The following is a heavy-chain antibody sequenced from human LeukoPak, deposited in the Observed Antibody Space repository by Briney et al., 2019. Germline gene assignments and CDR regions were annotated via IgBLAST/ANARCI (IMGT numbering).Heavy chain of an antibody. J-gene: IGHJ5*02. V-gene: IGHV3-30*02. CDR3: ARELTIFGVETGGFDP. Sequence: AGGSLRLSCAASGFTFSSYGMHWVRQAPGKGLEWVAFIRYDGSNKYYADSVKGRFTISRDNAKNSLYLQMNSLRAEDTAVYYCARELTIFGVETGGFDPWGQGTLVTVSS. D-gene: IGHD3-3*01. CDR1: GFTFSSYG. CDR2: IRYDGSNK.